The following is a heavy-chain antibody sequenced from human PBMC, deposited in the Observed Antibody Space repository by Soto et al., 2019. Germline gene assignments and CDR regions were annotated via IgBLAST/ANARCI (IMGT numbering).Heavy chain of an antibody. J-gene: IGHJ6*02. V-gene: IGHV4-39*01. CDR3: ARNQPQRYCSGGTCRPAYGMDV. CDR2: IYYSGDT. CDR1: GGSISSDSFY. D-gene: IGHD2-15*01. Sequence: PSETLSLTCTVSGGSISSDSFYWAWIRQPPGKGLEWIGIIYYSGDTYYNPSLAGRLTMSVDTSNQFSLTLRSVTAADTALYHCARNQPQRYCSGGTCRPAYGMDVWGQGTTVTVSS.